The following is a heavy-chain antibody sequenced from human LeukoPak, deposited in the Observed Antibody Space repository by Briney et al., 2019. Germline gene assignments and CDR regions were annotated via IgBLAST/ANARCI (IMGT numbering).Heavy chain of an antibody. D-gene: IGHD2-15*01. Sequence: SETLSLTCTVSGGSISSSSYYWGWIRQPPGKGLEWIGEIYHSGSTNYNPSLKSRVTISVDKSKNQFSLKLSSVTAADTAVYYCAQVVVVAATDWFDPWGQGTLVTVSS. V-gene: IGHV4-39*07. J-gene: IGHJ5*02. CDR2: IYHSGST. CDR1: GGSISSSSYY. CDR3: AQVVVVAATDWFDP.